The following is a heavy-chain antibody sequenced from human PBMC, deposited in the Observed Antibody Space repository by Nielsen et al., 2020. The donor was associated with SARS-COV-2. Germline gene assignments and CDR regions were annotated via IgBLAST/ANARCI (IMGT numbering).Heavy chain of an antibody. J-gene: IGHJ4*02. Sequence: GESLKISCAASGFTFTSYWMHWFRQASGKGLVWVSRIKGDASSTAYADSVKGRFAISRDNAKNMLYLQMNSLRDEGTAVYYCARDSDSFAYSRADDWGQGTLVTVSS. V-gene: IGHV3-74*01. D-gene: IGHD5-18*01. CDR3: ARDSDSFAYSRADD. CDR1: GFTFTSYW. CDR2: IKGDASST.